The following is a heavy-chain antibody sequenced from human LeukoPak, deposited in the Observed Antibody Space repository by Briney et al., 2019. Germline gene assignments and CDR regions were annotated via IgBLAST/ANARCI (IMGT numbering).Heavy chain of an antibody. CDR2: IRSKTHDGTA. Sequence: GGSLTLACTAYGVNLRDYNISSVTQAPWKGMEWVGYIRSKTHDGTADYAASVKGRCTISRDDSKSIAYLQVAGLKSDDTAVYYCSRGQLYPYGPEFDYWGQGALVTVSS. D-gene: IGHD2-2*02. J-gene: IGHJ4*02. V-gene: IGHV3-49*04. CDR3: SRGQLYPYGPEFDY. CDR1: GVNLRDYN.